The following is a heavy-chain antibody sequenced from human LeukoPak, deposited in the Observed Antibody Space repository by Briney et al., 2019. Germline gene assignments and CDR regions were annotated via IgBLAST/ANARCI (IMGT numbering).Heavy chain of an antibody. CDR3: AKGRGVGTYYYFGH. CDR1: GFTFSSYA. J-gene: IGHJ4*02. D-gene: IGHD4-23*01. Sequence: PGGSLRLSCAASGFTFSSYAMNWVRQAPGKGLEWVSAIRGSGDRTYYADSVKGRFTISRDNSKNTLYLQMNSLRAEDTAVYFCAKGRGVGTYYYFGHWGQGTLVTVSS. CDR2: IRGSGDRT. V-gene: IGHV3-23*01.